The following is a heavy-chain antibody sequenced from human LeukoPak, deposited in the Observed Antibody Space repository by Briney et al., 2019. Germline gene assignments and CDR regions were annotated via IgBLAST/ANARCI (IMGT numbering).Heavy chain of an antibody. CDR2: IYYSGST. D-gene: IGHD6-13*01. Sequence: SETLSLTCTVSGASISSYYWSWIRQPPGKGLEWIGYIYYSGSTHYNPALKSRVTISVDTSKNQFPLDLSSVTAADTAVYYCASGPYPAAGTDHQFDYWGQGTLVTVSS. CDR1: GASISSYY. CDR3: ASGPYPAAGTDHQFDY. V-gene: IGHV4-59*01. J-gene: IGHJ4*02.